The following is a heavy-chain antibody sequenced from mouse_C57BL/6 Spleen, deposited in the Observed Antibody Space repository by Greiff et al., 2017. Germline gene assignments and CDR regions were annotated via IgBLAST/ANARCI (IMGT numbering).Heavy chain of an antibody. J-gene: IGHJ4*01. CDR3: ARGGGLRKEYYAMDY. CDR2: IYPSDSET. CDR1: GYTFTSYW. D-gene: IGHD2-12*01. Sequence: QVQLQQPGAELVRPGSSVKLSCKASGYTFTSYWMDWVKQRPGQGLEWIGNIYPSDSETHYNQKFKDKATLTVDKSSSTAYMQLSSLTSEDSAVYYCARGGGLRKEYYAMDYWGQGTSVTVSS. V-gene: IGHV1-61*01.